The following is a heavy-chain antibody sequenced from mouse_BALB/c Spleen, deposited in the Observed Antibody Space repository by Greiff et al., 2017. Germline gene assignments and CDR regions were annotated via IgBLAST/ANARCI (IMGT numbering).Heavy chain of an antibody. CDR2: IWSGGST. D-gene: IGHD2-4*01. V-gene: IGHV2-2*02. Sequence: VMLVESGPGLVQPSQSLSITCTVSGFSLTSYGVHWVRQSPGKGLEWLGVIWSGGSTDYNAAFISRLSISKDNSKSQVFFKMNSLQANDTAIYYCARNYYDYDDYAMDYWGQGTSVTVSS. CDR3: ARNYYDYDDYAMDY. J-gene: IGHJ4*01. CDR1: GFSLTSYG.